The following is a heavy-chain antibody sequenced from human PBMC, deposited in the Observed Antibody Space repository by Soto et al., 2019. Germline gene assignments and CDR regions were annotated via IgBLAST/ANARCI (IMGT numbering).Heavy chain of an antibody. Sequence: QVQLVESGGGLLKPGGSRRLSCAASGFTFSVYYMSWIREAPGKGLEWVSYISSSGSTIYYADSVKGRFTISRDNAKKSLYLQMNSLRAEDTAVYYCAVALSGSWDDYWGQGTLVTVSS. D-gene: IGHD5-12*01. CDR2: ISSSGSTI. CDR1: GFTFSVYY. J-gene: IGHJ4*02. V-gene: IGHV3-11*01. CDR3: AVALSGSWDDY.